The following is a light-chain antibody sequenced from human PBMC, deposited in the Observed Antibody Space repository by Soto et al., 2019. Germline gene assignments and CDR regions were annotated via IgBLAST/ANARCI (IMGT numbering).Light chain of an antibody. J-gene: IGLJ1*01. V-gene: IGLV2-14*01. CDR1: RSDIGDSNF. Sequence: LTQPVSVSGSPGQSVTISCTGPRSDIGDSNFISWYQHSPGKAPRLLIYGVNNRPSGVSKRFSGSKAGNTASLTISGLLDDDEADYFCASFRSGTILVFGSGTKVTVL. CDR3: ASFRSGTILV. CDR2: GVN.